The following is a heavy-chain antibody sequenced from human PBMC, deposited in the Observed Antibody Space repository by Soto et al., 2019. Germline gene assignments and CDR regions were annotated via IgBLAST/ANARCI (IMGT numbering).Heavy chain of an antibody. Sequence: GASLKISCIASGFTFRDYAISWLRHAPGEEMKGVSFIRSNINDGTTEYAASVKGRFAISRDDAKTIAYLQMNSLQTEDTAGYYFTIVSPDCIDGSCYPLNCGQATLVTVSS. D-gene: IGHD2-15*01. V-gene: IGHV3-49*03. CDR1: GFTFRDYA. J-gene: IGHJ4*02. CDR2: IRSNINDGTT. CDR3: TIVSPDCIDGSCYPLN.